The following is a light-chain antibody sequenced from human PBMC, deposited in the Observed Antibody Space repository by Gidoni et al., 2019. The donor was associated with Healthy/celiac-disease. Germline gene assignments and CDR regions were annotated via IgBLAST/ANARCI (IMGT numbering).Light chain of an antibody. J-gene: IGKJ1*01. V-gene: IGKV3-20*01. Sequence: EIVLTQSPGSLSLSPGERATLSCRASQSVSSSYLAWYQQKPGQAPRLLIYGASSRATRIPDRFSGSGSGTDFTLTSSRLEPEDFAVYYCQQYGSSPRTFXXXTKVEIK. CDR2: GAS. CDR3: QQYGSSPRT. CDR1: QSVSSSY.